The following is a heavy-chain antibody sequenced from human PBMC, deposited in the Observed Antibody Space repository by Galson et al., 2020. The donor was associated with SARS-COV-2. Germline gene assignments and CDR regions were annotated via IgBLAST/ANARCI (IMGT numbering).Heavy chain of an antibody. Sequence: KASETLSLTCTVSGGSISSSSYYWGWIRQPPGKGLEWIGSIYYSGSTYYNPSLKSRVTISVDTSKNQFSLKLSSVTAADTAVYYCARDLGSSRYGRYDCWGQWTLVTVSS. V-gene: IGHV4-39*07. J-gene: IGHJ4*02. CDR1: GGSISSSSYY. D-gene: IGHD6-13*01. CDR2: IYYSGST. CDR3: ARDLGSSRYGRYDC.